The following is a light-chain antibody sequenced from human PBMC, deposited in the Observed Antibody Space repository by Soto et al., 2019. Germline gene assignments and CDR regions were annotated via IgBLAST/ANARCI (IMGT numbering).Light chain of an antibody. CDR3: QEYNGRSS. Sequence: EGVTTQSPATLSVSPGERATLSCRARQNVGGDLAWYQQKPGQAPRLLIYRTSPRANGTPVRFSGSGSGTEFTLTSSSLQSEDFAVYYCQEYNGRSSFGQGTKVEMK. CDR2: RTS. CDR1: QNVGGD. J-gene: IGKJ1*01. V-gene: IGKV3-15*01.